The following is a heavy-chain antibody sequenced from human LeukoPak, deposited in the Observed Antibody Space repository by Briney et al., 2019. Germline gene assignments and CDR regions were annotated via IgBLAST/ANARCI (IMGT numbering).Heavy chain of an antibody. V-gene: IGHV3-30*04. D-gene: IGHD3-10*01. Sequence: GGSLRLSCAASRFSFSSYAMHWVRQAPGKGLEWVAIMSYDGGNEFYADSVKGRFTISRDNSKDTLYLQMNSLRVEDTAVYYCARVETYYGSGSYSGPDYWGQGTLVTVSS. CDR1: RFSFSSYA. CDR2: MSYDGGNE. J-gene: IGHJ4*02. CDR3: ARVETYYGSGSYSGPDY.